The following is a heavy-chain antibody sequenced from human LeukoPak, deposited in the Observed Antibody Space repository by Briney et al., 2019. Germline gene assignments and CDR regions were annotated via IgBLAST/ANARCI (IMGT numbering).Heavy chain of an antibody. J-gene: IGHJ4*02. Sequence: GGSLRLSCAASGLTFSDYYMTWIRQAPGKGLEWVAYISNSGNIIYYVDSVKGRFTIPRDNAKNSLYPQMNSLRAEDTAVYYCARGSHPPTNWGQGTLVTVSS. CDR1: GLTFSDYY. CDR2: ISNSGNII. V-gene: IGHV3-11*01. D-gene: IGHD2-8*01. CDR3: ARGSHPPTN.